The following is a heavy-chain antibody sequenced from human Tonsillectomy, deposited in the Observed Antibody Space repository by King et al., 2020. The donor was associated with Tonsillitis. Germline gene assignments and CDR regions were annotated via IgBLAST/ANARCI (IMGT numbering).Heavy chain of an antibody. CDR2: ISGSGGRT. CDR1: GFTFNNYA. J-gene: IGHJ4*02. V-gene: IGHV3-23*04. CDR3: TKVRYDILTGFETTIFDY. D-gene: IGHD3-9*01. Sequence: VQLVESGGGLVQPGGSLRLSCAASGFTFNNYAMSWVRQAPGKGLEWVSVISGSGGRTYDADSVKGRFTISRDNSKNTLYLQMNCLRAEETAVYYCTKVRYDILTGFETTIFDYWGQGTLVTVSS.